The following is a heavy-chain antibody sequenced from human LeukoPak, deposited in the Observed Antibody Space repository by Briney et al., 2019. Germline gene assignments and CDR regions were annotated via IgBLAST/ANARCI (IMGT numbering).Heavy chain of an antibody. CDR3: ARGGSGWYRVYYYYMDV. Sequence: PSETLPLTCTVSGGSISSYYWSWIRQPPGKGLEWIGYIYYSGSTNYNPSLKSRVTISVDTSKNQFSLKLSSVTAADTAVYYCARGGSGWYRVYYYYMDVWGKGTTVTVSS. CDR1: GGSISSYY. CDR2: IYYSGST. D-gene: IGHD6-19*01. V-gene: IGHV4-59*01. J-gene: IGHJ6*03.